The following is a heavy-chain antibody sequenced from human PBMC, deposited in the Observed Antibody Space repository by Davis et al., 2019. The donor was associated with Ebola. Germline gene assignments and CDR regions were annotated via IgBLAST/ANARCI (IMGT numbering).Heavy chain of an antibody. CDR1: GYSSTSYW. Sequence: GESLKISCKGSGYSSTSYWIGWVRQMPGKRLEWMGIIYPGDSDTRYSPSFQGQVTISADKSINTAYLQWSSLRASDTAMYYCARQKSWGSSWYLAYWGQGTLVTVSS. CDR2: IYPGDSDT. CDR3: ARQKSWGSSWYLAY. V-gene: IGHV5-51*01. J-gene: IGHJ4*02. D-gene: IGHD6-13*01.